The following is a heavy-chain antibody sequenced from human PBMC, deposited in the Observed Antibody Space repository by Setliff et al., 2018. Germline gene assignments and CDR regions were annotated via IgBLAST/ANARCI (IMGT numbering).Heavy chain of an antibody. J-gene: IGHJ4*02. Sequence: ASVKVSCKASGYTFTSYGISWVRQAPGQGLEWMGWISAYNGNTNYAQKLQGRVTMTTDTSTSTAYMELRSLRSDDTAVYFCARDQGYSGYGNFDFWGQGTLVTVSS. V-gene: IGHV1-18*01. CDR3: ARDQGYSGYGNFDF. CDR1: GYTFTSYG. CDR2: ISAYNGNT. D-gene: IGHD5-12*01.